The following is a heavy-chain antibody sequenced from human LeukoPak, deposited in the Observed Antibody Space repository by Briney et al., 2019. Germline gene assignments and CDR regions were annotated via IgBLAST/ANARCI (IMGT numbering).Heavy chain of an antibody. CDR3: ARGPESITMIVVAPRPPHGMDV. D-gene: IGHD3-22*01. J-gene: IGHJ6*02. CDR2: INHSGST. Sequence: RASETLSLTCTVSGGSISSYYWTWIRQPPGKGLEWIGEINHSGSTNYNPSLKSRVTISVDTSKNQFSLKLSSVTAADTAVYYCARGPESITMIVVAPRPPHGMDVWGQGTTVTVSS. V-gene: IGHV4-34*01. CDR1: GGSISSYY.